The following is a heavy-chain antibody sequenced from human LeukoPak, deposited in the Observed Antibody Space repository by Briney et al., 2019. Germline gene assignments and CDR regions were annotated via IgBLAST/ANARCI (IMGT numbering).Heavy chain of an antibody. Sequence: LETLSLTCTVSGGSVSSGSYYWSWIRQPPGEGLEWIGYIYYSGSTNYNPSLKSRVTMSVDTSKNQFSLKLSSVTAADTAVYYCARVPGGGTAANWGQGTMVTVSS. CDR3: ARVPGGGTAAN. CDR1: GGSVSSGSYY. D-gene: IGHD1-7*01. J-gene: IGHJ3*01. V-gene: IGHV4-61*01. CDR2: IYYSGST.